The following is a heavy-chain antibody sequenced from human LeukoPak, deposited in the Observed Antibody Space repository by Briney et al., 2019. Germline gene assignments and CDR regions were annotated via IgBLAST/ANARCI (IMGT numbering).Heavy chain of an antibody. CDR3: AKEGAPQVSTWYDL. CDR1: GVTLSPYG. V-gene: IGHV3-30*18. D-gene: IGHD3-16*01. CDR2: ISYEGGTQ. Sequence: PGMSLRLSCAASGVTLSPYGMHWVRQAPGKGLEWVAVISYEGGTQHYADSVKGRFIISRDNPRNTLYLQMNILRTEDTAVYYCAKEGAPQVSTWYDLWGLGTQVIVSS. J-gene: IGHJ5*02.